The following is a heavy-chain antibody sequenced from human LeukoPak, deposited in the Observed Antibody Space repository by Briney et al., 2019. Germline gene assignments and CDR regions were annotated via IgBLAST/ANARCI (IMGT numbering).Heavy chain of an antibody. J-gene: IGHJ4*02. CDR2: ISGSGDSA. Sequence: GGSLRLSCAASGFTFSTYAMSWVRQAPGKGPEWVSVISGSGDSAHHADSLKGRFTISRDNSKNTLDLQMNSLRAEDTAVYYCAISMQGISAFYVTYFDYWGQGTLVTVSS. CDR1: GFTFSTYA. D-gene: IGHD2/OR15-2a*01. CDR3: AISMQGISAFYVTYFDY. V-gene: IGHV3-23*01.